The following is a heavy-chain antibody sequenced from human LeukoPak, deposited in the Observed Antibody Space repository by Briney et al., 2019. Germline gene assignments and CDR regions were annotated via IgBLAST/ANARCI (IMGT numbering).Heavy chain of an antibody. V-gene: IGHV1-2*02. Sequence: ASVKDSCKASGYTFTGYYMHWVRQAPGQGLEWMGWINPNSGGTNYAQKFQGRVTMTRDTSISTAYMELSRLRSDDTAVYYCAREGRRIAAAGRGWFDPWGQGTLVTVSS. J-gene: IGHJ5*02. CDR3: AREGRRIAAAGRGWFDP. CDR2: INPNSGGT. D-gene: IGHD6-13*01. CDR1: GYTFTGYY.